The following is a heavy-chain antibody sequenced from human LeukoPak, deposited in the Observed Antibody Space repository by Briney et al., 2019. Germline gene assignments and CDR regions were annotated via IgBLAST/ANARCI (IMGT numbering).Heavy chain of an antibody. Sequence: GESLKISCKASGYSFTNYWIGWVRQMPGKGLEWMGIIYPGDSESRYSPSFQGQVTISADKSIRTAYLEWSSLKASDTAMYYCARIAFDAFDIWGQGTMVTVSS. V-gene: IGHV5-51*01. CDR1: GYSFTNYW. J-gene: IGHJ3*02. CDR2: IYPGDSES. CDR3: ARIAFDAFDI.